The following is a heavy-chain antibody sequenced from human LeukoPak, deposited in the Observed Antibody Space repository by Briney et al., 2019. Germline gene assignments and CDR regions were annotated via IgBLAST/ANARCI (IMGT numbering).Heavy chain of an antibody. CDR2: IYYSGST. V-gene: IGHV4-59*01. CDR1: GGSISSYY. J-gene: IGHJ3*02. CDR3: ARVGGLGDIVVVPAAIGDAFDI. D-gene: IGHD2-2*01. Sequence: PSETLSLTCTVSGGSISSYYWSWIRQPPWKGLEWIGYIYYSGSTNYNPSLKSRVTISVDTSKNQFSLKLSSVTAADTAVYYCARVGGLGDIVVVPAAIGDAFDIWGQGTMVTVSS.